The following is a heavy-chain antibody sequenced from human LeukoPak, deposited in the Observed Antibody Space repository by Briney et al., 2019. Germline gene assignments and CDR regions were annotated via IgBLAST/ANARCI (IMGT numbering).Heavy chain of an antibody. CDR3: AKDLYLTGYSFDY. J-gene: IGHJ4*02. CDR2: ISYDGSNK. CDR1: GGSIRSTN. Sequence: LSLTCGVSGGSIRSTNWWSWVRQPPGQGLEWVAVISYDGSNKYYADSVKGRFTISRDNSKNTLYLQMNSLRAEDTAVYYCAKDLYLTGYSFDYWGQGTLVTVSS. D-gene: IGHD3-9*01. V-gene: IGHV3-30*18.